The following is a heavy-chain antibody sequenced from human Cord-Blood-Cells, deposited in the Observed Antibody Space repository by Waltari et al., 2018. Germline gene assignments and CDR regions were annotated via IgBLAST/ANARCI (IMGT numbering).Heavy chain of an antibody. D-gene: IGHD2-2*03. CDR2: IIPILGIA. CDR3: ASGYCSSTSCFTDAFDI. Sequence: QVQLVQSGAEVTKPGSSVKVSCKASGGPFSSYAISWVRQAPGQGLEWMGMIIPILGIANHAQKCQGRVTITADKSTSTAYMELSSLRSEDTAVYYCASGYCSSTSCFTDAFDIWGQGTMVTVSS. J-gene: IGHJ3*02. V-gene: IGHV1-69*09. CDR1: GGPFSSYA.